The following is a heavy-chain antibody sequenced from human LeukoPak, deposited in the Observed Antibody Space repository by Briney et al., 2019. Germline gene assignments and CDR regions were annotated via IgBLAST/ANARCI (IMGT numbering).Heavy chain of an antibody. CDR3: AKDPRWGRYCSGGSCRLFDY. Sequence: GGSLRLSCAASGFTFSSYAMHWVRQAPGKGLEWVAVISYDGSNKYYADSVKGRFTISRDNSKNTLYLQMNSLRAEDTAVYYCAKDPRWGRYCSGGSCRLFDYWGQGTLVTVSS. CDR2: ISYDGSNK. D-gene: IGHD2-15*01. J-gene: IGHJ4*02. V-gene: IGHV3-30*04. CDR1: GFTFSSYA.